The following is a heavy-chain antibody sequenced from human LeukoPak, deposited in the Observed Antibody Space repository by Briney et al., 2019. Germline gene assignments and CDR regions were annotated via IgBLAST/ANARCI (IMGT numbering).Heavy chain of an antibody. J-gene: IGHJ4*02. D-gene: IGHD5-12*01. V-gene: IGHV3-21*01. CDR3: ARAPGYSGYEYDY. CDR1: GFTFSSYS. Sequence: GGSLRLSCAASGFTFSSYSMNWVRQAPGKGLEWVSSISSSSSYIYYADSVKGRFTISRDNAKNSLYLQMDSLRAEDTAVYYCARAPGYSGYEYDYWGQGTLVTVSS. CDR2: ISSSSSYI.